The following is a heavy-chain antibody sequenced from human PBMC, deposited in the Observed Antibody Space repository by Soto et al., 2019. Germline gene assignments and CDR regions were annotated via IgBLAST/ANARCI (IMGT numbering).Heavy chain of an antibody. CDR1: GGTFSSYT. Sequence: QVQLVQSGAEVKKPGSSVKVSCKASGGTFSSYTISWVRQAPGQGLEWMGRIIPILGIANYAQKFQGRVTITAVKSTSTAYIELSRLRSEDTAVYYCARDLPSHGPHHYYYGMDVWGQGTTVTVSS. J-gene: IGHJ6*02. CDR2: IIPILGIA. D-gene: IGHD2-2*01. CDR3: ARDLPSHGPHHYYYGMDV. V-gene: IGHV1-69*08.